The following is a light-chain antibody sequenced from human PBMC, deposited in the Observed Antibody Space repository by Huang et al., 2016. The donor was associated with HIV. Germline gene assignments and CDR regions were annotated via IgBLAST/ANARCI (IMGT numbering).Light chain of an antibody. V-gene: IGKV3-20*01. CDR1: QSVSSNY. J-gene: IGKJ3*01. Sequence: EIVLTQSPGTLSLSPGERATLSCRASQSVSSNYLAWYHQKPGQAPRLLIYGASSRATGIPDRFSRSGSGTDFTLTISRLEPEDFAVYYCQQYGTSPPFTCGPGTKVDIK. CDR3: QQYGTSPPFT. CDR2: GAS.